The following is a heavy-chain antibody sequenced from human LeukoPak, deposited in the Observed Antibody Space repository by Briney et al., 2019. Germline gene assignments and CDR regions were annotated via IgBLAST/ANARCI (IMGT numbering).Heavy chain of an antibody. CDR3: ARVTPYSPIDY. V-gene: IGHV4-39*07. D-gene: IGHD2-21*01. J-gene: IGHJ4*02. CDR1: GGSISGSSYY. Sequence: PSETLSLTCIVSGGSISGSSYYWGWIRQPPGKGLEWIGSIYYSRSTYYNPSLKSRVTISVDTSKNQFSLKLSSVIAADTAVYYCARVTPYSPIDYWGQGTLVTVSS. CDR2: IYYSRST.